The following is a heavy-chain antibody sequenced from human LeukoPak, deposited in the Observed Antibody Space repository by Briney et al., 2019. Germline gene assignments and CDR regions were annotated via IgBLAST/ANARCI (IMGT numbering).Heavy chain of an antibody. D-gene: IGHD1-26*01. CDR1: GFTFSSYW. V-gene: IGHV3-74*01. Sequence: GGSLRLSCAASGFTFSSYWMHWVRQAPGKGLVWVSRINGDGSSTSYADSVKGRFTISRDNAKNTLYLQMNSLKTEDTAVYYCTTEVGATPFDYWGQGTLVTVSS. CDR3: TTEVGATPFDY. CDR2: INGDGSST. J-gene: IGHJ4*02.